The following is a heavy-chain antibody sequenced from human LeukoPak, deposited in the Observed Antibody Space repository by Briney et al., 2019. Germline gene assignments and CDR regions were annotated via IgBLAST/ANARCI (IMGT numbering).Heavy chain of an antibody. CDR1: GGSISSSRYC. CDR2: IYYSGST. D-gene: IGHD2-2*01. J-gene: IGHJ4*02. CDR3: ARDPCEFRSCYSPYYVGY. V-gene: IGHV4-39*07. Sequence: SETLSLTCSVSGGSISSSRYCWGWIRQPPGKGLEWIGTIYYSGSTDYNPSLKSRVTISADTSKNQFYLKLSSVPAAVPAVYYCARDPCEFRSCYSPYYVGYWGQGTLVIVSS.